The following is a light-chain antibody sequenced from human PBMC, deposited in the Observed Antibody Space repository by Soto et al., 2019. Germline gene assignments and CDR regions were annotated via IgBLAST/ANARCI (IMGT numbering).Light chain of an antibody. CDR1: KLGDKY. Sequence: SYELTQPPSVSVSPGQTASITCSGDKLGDKYVCWYQQRPGQSPVLVIYQDNKRPSGIPERFSGSNSGNTATLTISGTQAMDEADYYCQAWDSSTVVFGGGTKVTVL. V-gene: IGLV3-1*01. CDR3: QAWDSSTVV. CDR2: QDN. J-gene: IGLJ2*01.